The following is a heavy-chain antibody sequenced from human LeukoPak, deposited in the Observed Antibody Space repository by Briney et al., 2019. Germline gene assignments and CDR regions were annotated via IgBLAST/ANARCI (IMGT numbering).Heavy chain of an antibody. Sequence: GGSLRLSCAASGFTFSSYAMSWVRQAPGKGLEWVSAISGSGGSTYYADSVKGRFTISRDNAKNSLYLRVNSLRAEDTAVYYCARVTRNSGRHPSLFDNWGQGTLVIVSS. CDR2: ISGSGGST. D-gene: IGHD1-26*01. V-gene: IGHV3-23*01. J-gene: IGHJ5*02. CDR1: GFTFSSYA. CDR3: ARVTRNSGRHPSLFDN.